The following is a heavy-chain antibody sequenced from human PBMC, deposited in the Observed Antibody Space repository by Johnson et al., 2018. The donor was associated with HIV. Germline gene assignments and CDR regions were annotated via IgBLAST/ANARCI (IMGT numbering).Heavy chain of an antibody. V-gene: IGHV3-66*01. Sequence: MLLVESGGGVVQPGRSLRLSCAASGFTFSSYAMHWVRQAPGKGLEWVSVIYSGGSTYYADSVKGRFTISRDNSKNTLYLQMNSLRAEDTAVYYCARDLVSLEDAFDIWGQGTMVTVSS. CDR2: IYSGGST. J-gene: IGHJ3*02. D-gene: IGHD3-16*02. CDR3: ARDLVSLEDAFDI. CDR1: GFTFSSYA.